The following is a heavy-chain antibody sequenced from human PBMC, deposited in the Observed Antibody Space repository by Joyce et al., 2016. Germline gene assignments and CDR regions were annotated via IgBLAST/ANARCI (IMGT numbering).Heavy chain of an antibody. CDR1: GFSLSTSGVG. CDR3: AHAPATDRYYGMDV. CDR2: IYWDDDK. D-gene: IGHD6-25*01. V-gene: IGHV2-5*02. J-gene: IGHJ6*02. Sequence: QVTLKESGPTLVKPTQTLTLTCTFSGFSLSTSGVGGGWIRQPPGKALEWLALIYWDDDKRYSSSLKSRLTSTKDTSKNQVVLTMTNMDPVDTATYYCAHAPATDRYYGMDVWGQGTTVTVSS.